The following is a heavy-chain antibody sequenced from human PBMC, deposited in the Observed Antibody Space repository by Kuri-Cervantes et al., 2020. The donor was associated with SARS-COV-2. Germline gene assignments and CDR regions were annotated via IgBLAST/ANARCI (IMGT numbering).Heavy chain of an antibody. CDR2: ISSSSSTI. Sequence: GEFLKISCAASGFTFSSYSMNWVRQAAGKGLEWGSYISSSSSTIYYADSVKGRFTISRDNAKNSLYLQMISLRAEDTAVYYCARDHRSGPEGIYFDYWGQGTLVTVSS. CDR1: GFTFSSYS. D-gene: IGHD6-13*01. CDR3: ARDHRSGPEGIYFDY. V-gene: IGHV3-48*01. J-gene: IGHJ4*02.